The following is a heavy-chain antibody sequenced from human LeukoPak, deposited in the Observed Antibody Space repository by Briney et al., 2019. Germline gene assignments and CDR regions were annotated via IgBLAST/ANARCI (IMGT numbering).Heavy chain of an antibody. CDR3: SRNGDHNPGDY. V-gene: IGHV3-49*03. CDR2: IRSKAYGGTT. CDR1: GFTFGDYG. D-gene: IGHD2-21*02. Sequence: GGSLRLSCTASGFTFGDYGMSWFRQAPGKGLEWVGFIRSKAYGGTTEYAASVKGGFTISRDDSQSVADLQMNNLKTADTAVYYCSRNGDHNPGDYWGQGTLVTVSS. J-gene: IGHJ4*02.